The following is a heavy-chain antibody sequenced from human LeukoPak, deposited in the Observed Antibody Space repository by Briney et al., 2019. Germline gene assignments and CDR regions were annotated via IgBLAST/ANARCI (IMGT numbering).Heavy chain of an antibody. D-gene: IGHD4-23*01. Sequence: PGGSLRLSCAASGFTFSSYPMHWVRQAPGKGLEWVAVISYDGRNKYYADSVKGRFTISRDNSKNTLYLQMNSLRAEDTAVYYCASGGNSVEDYYYYMDVWGKGTTVTVSS. J-gene: IGHJ6*03. CDR1: GFTFSSYP. CDR3: ASGGNSVEDYYYYMDV. V-gene: IGHV3-30*04. CDR2: ISYDGRNK.